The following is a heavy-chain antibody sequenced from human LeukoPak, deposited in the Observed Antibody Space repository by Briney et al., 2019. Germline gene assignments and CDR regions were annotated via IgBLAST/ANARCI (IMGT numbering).Heavy chain of an antibody. CDR1: GGSFSGYY. Sequence: SETLSLTCAVYGGSFSGYYWSWIRQPPGKGLEWIGEINHSGSTNYNPSLKSRVTISVDTSKNQFSLKLSSVTAADTAVYYCARRRRAYYYDSSGYSWNYYFDYWGQGTLVTVSS. CDR2: INHSGST. V-gene: IGHV4-34*01. J-gene: IGHJ4*02. CDR3: ARRRRAYYYDSSGYSWNYYFDY. D-gene: IGHD3-22*01.